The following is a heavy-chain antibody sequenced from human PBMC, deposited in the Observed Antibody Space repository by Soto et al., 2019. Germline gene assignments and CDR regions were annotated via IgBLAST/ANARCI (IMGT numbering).Heavy chain of an antibody. CDR3: ARDSNSYYDSSGYYAFDI. Sequence: GASVKVSCKASGYTFTSYYMHWVRQAPGQGLEWMGIINPSGGSTSYAQKFQGRVTMTRDTSTSTVYMELSSLRSEDTAVYYCARDSNSYYDSSGYYAFDIWGQGTMVTVS. D-gene: IGHD3-22*01. V-gene: IGHV1-46*01. J-gene: IGHJ3*02. CDR2: INPSGGST. CDR1: GYTFTSYY.